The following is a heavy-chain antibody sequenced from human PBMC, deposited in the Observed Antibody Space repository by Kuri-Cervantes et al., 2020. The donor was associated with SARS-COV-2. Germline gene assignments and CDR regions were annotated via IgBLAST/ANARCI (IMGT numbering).Heavy chain of an antibody. Sequence: GGSLRLSCAASGFTFSRYWMSWVRQAPGKGLEWVANIRQDGSQKLYVDSVKGRFTISRDNANNKMYLQMNSLRAEDTVVYYCARLGYCNSSSCNRGDYYYYYMDVWGNGSTVTVSS. V-gene: IGHV3-7*01. D-gene: IGHD2-2*03. CDR1: GFTFSRYW. CDR3: ARLGYCNSSSCNRGDYYYYYMDV. CDR2: IRQDGSQK. J-gene: IGHJ6*03.